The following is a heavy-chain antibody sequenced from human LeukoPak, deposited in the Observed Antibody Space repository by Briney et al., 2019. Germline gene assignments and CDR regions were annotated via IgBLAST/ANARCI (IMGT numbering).Heavy chain of an antibody. J-gene: IGHJ6*02. D-gene: IGHD1-26*01. CDR2: LKLYDGSI. CDR3: ARDGGSFSYSMDV. V-gene: IGHV1-46*01. CDR1: GYSFIRYH. Sequence: ASVKVSCKASGYSFIRYHIHWVRQAPGQGLEWMGVLKLYDGSISHAQKFQGRVTMTSDTSTSTVYMELSSLRSEDTAVYFCARDGGSFSYSMDVRGQGTTVTVSS.